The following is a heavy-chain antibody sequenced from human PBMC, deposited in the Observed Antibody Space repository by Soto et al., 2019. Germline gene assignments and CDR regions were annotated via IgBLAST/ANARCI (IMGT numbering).Heavy chain of an antibody. J-gene: IGHJ4*02. D-gene: IGHD4-17*01. V-gene: IGHV4-30-2*01. CDR2: IYHSRST. CDR3: ARMDSSYGDFDY. Sequence: RAASGGSISSGGYSWSWIRQTPGKGLEGIVYIYHSRSTYYNPSLKSRVTISVHRSKNQFSLKRSSVTAADTAVYYCARMDSSYGDFDYWGQGTLVNVSS. CDR1: GGSISSGGYS.